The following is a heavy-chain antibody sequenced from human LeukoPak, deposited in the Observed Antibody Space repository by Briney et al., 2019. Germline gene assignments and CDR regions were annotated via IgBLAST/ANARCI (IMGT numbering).Heavy chain of an antibody. J-gene: IGHJ4*02. Sequence: GGSLRLSCAASGFTFSTYGMHWVRQAPGKGLEWVAFIRYDGSIKYYADSVKGRFTISRDSSTNTLYLQMNSLRAEDTSVYYCANSLSSGWYPSFDYWGQGTLVTVSS. CDR1: GFTFSTYG. CDR3: ANSLSSGWYPSFDY. CDR2: IRYDGSIK. V-gene: IGHV3-30*02. D-gene: IGHD6-19*01.